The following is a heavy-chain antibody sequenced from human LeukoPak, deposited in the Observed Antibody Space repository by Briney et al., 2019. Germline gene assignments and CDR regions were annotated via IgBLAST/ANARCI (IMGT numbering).Heavy chain of an antibody. Sequence: PSETLSLTCAVYGGSFSGYYWSWIRQPPGKGLEWIGEINHSGSTNYNPSLKSRVTISVDTSKNQFSLKLSSVTAADTAVYYCARVRYDFWSGYLSAFDIWGQGTMVTVSS. V-gene: IGHV4-34*01. J-gene: IGHJ3*02. CDR3: ARVRYDFWSGYLSAFDI. CDR1: GGSFSGYY. D-gene: IGHD3-3*01. CDR2: INHSGST.